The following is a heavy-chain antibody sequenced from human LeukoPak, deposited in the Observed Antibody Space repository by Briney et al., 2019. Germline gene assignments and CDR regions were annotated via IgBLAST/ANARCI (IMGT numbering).Heavy chain of an antibody. CDR1: GFIFSSYT. CDR3: ARAAPEYSSRGGAFDI. Sequence: GGSLRLSCAASGFIFSSYTMNWVRQAPGKGLEWVSSISSSSSYIYFADSVKGRFTISRDNAKNSLYLQMNSLRAEDTAVYYCARAAPEYSSRGGAFDIWGQGTIVTVSS. V-gene: IGHV3-21*04. J-gene: IGHJ3*02. CDR2: ISSSSSYI. D-gene: IGHD6-13*01.